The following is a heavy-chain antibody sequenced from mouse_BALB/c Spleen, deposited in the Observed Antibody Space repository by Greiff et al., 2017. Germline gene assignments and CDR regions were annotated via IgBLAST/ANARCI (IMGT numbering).Heavy chain of an antibody. J-gene: IGHJ2*01. D-gene: IGHD2-3*01. Sequence: LQQPGAELVKPGASVKMSCKASGYTFTSYNMHWVKQTPGQGLEWIGAIYPGNGDTSYNQKFKGKATLTADKSSSTAYMQLSSLTSEDSAVYYCARAYDGYYYFDYWGQGTTLTVSS. V-gene: IGHV1-12*01. CDR2: IYPGNGDT. CDR1: GYTFTSYN. CDR3: ARAYDGYYYFDY.